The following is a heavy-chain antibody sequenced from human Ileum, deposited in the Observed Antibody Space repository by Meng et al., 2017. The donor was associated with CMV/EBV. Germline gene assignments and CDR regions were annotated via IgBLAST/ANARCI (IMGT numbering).Heavy chain of an antibody. D-gene: IGHD5-24*01. CDR1: RYNFMTYC. Sequence: KTSRYNFMTYCINWLREAPGQRLEWMGWINTNTGNPTYDQDFTGRFVFSLDASVSTAYLQISGLRAEDTAVYYCTRGDGAHSAKFDHWGQGTLVTVSS. CDR3: TRGDGAHSAKFDH. V-gene: IGHV7-4-1*02. CDR2: INTNTGNP. J-gene: IGHJ4*02.